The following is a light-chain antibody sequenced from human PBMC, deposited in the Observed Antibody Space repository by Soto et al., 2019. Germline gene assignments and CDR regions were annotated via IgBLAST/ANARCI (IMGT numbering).Light chain of an antibody. Sequence: DIVMTQSPAILSVSLGERATLSCLASQSISDNLAWYQQRSGQAPRLLIYGASTRATGVPARFSSSGSGTEFTLTISSLQSDDFAIYYCQQYKSWPPLTFGEGTKVA. CDR1: QSISDN. CDR3: QQYKSWPPLT. V-gene: IGKV3-15*01. J-gene: IGKJ4*01. CDR2: GAS.